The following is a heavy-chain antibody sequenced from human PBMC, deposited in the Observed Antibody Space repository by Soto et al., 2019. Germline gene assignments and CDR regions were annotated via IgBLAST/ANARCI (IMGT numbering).Heavy chain of an antibody. V-gene: IGHV5-51*01. CDR3: ARAPSYGDFVAYFDY. CDR2: IYPGDSDT. J-gene: IGHJ4*02. Sequence: GESLKISCKGSGYSFTSYWIGWVCQMPGKGLEWMGIIYPGDSDTRYSPSFQGQVTISADKSISTAYLQWSSLKASDTAMYYCARAPSYGDFVAYFDYWGQGTLVTVSS. D-gene: IGHD4-17*01. CDR1: GYSFTSYW.